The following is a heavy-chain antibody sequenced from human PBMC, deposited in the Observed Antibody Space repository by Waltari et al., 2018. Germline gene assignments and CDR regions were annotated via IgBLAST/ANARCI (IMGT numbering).Heavy chain of an antibody. CDR1: GGTFSSYT. Sequence: QVQLVQSGAEVKKPGSSVTVPCKASGGTFSSYTISWVRQAPGQGLGWMGRIIPILGIANYAQKFQGRVTITADKSTSTAYRELSSLRSEDTAVYYCARAYCGGDCYFRVGVNWFDPWGQGTLVTVSS. J-gene: IGHJ5*02. CDR2: IIPILGIA. D-gene: IGHD2-21*02. CDR3: ARAYCGGDCYFRVGVNWFDP. V-gene: IGHV1-69*02.